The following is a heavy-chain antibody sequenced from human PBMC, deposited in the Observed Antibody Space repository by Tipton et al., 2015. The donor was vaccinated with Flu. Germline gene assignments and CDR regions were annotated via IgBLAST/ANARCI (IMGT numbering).Heavy chain of an antibody. CDR3: ATLTGDDY. CDR1: GFTFSSYE. Sequence: GSLRLSCAASGFTFSSYEMNWVRQAPGKGLEWVSYISSSGNTISYADSVRGRFTISRDNTKKSLYLQLNSLRAEDTAIYYCATLTGDDYWGQGILVTASS. J-gene: IGHJ4*02. V-gene: IGHV3-48*03. CDR2: ISSSGNTI. D-gene: IGHD7-27*01.